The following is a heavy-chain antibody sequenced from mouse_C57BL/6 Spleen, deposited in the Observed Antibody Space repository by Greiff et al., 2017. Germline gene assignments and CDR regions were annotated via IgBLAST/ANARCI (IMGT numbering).Heavy chain of an antibody. Sequence: QVQLQQSGPELVKPGASVKISCKASGYAFSSYWMNWVKQRPGQGLEWIGWIYPGDGDTNYNGQFKGKATLTADKSSSTAYMQLSSLTSEDSAVCSRTSYYSGSRPDYWGQGTTLTVSS. V-gene: IGHV1-82*01. D-gene: IGHD1-1*01. CDR3: TSYYSGSRPDY. CDR2: IYPGDGDT. CDR1: GYAFSSYW. J-gene: IGHJ2*01.